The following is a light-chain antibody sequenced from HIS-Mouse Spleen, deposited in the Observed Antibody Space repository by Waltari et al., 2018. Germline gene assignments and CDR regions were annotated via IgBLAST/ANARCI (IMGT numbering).Light chain of an antibody. CDR2: GKN. CDR1: SLRSYY. CDR3: NSRDSSGNHVV. J-gene: IGLJ2*01. V-gene: IGLV3-19*01. Sequence: SSELTQDPAVSVALGQTVRITCQGDSLRSYYAIWYQQKPGQAPVLVIYGKNNRPSGSPDVFAGSSSGNTASLTITGAQAEDEADYYCNSRDSSGNHVVFGGGTKLTVL.